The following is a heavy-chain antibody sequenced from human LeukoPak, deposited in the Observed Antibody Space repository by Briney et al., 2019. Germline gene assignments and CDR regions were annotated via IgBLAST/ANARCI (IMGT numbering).Heavy chain of an antibody. V-gene: IGHV3-23*01. CDR1: GFTFSSYA. CDR2: ISGSGGST. D-gene: IGHD3-3*01. J-gene: IGHJ4*02. Sequence: GGSLRLSCAASGFTFSSYAMSWVRQAPGKGLEWVSAISGSGGSTYYADSVKGRFTISRDNSKNTLYLQMNSLRAEDTAVYYCAKTLDFWSGYYSYFDYWGQGTLVTVSS. CDR3: AKTLDFWSGYYSYFDY.